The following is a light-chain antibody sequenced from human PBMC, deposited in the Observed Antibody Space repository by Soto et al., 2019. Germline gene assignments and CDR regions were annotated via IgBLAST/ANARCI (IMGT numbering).Light chain of an antibody. CDR1: SSDVGSYNR. J-gene: IGLJ1*01. CDR2: EVS. Sequence: QSVLAQPPSLSGSPGQSVTISCTGTSSDVGSYNRVSWYQQPPGTAPKVMIYEVSNRPSGVPDRFSGSKSGNTASLTIPGLQAEDEADYYCSLYTSSSTYVFGTGTKVTVL. CDR3: SLYTSSSTYV. V-gene: IGLV2-18*01.